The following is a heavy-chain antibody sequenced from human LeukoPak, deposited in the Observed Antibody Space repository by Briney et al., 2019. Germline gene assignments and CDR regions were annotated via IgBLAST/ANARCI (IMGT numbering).Heavy chain of an antibody. CDR3: AGGASRSYVMDV. CDR1: GFTFSNYE. V-gene: IGHV3-48*03. Sequence: GGSLRLSCAASGFTFSNYEMNWVRQAPGKGLQWVSYISSSDNIIHYAESLEGRFTISRDNTKNSLHLQMNSLRAEDTAVYYCAGGASRSYVMDVWGQGTTVTVS. CDR2: ISSSDNII. J-gene: IGHJ6*02.